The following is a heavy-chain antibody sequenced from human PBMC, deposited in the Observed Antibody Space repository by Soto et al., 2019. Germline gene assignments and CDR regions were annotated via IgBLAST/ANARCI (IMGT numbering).Heavy chain of an antibody. CDR2: VFHSGST. Sequence: SETLSLTCAVYGGSFSDYYWSWIRQPPGRGLEWIGEVFHSGSTNYIPSLKSRVTISIDKPQNQFYLKLSSVTAADTAVYYCARVGTLRAFDIWGQGTVVTVSS. V-gene: IGHV4-34*12. J-gene: IGHJ3*02. CDR3: ARVGTLRAFDI. CDR1: GGSFSDYY. D-gene: IGHD3-10*01.